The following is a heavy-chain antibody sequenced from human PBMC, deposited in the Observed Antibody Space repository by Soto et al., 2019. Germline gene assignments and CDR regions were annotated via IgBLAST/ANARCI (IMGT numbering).Heavy chain of an antibody. CDR1: GYTFTIYD. V-gene: IGHV1-8*01. D-gene: IGHD2-2*01. CDR2: MNPNSGNT. Sequence: QVQLGQSGAEVKKPGASVKVSCKASGYTFTIYDINWVRQATGQGLEWMGWMNPNSGNTGYAQKFQGRVTMTRNTSISTAYMELSSLRSEDTAVYYCASAMQLGFAFDIWGQGTMVTVSS. J-gene: IGHJ3*02. CDR3: ASAMQLGFAFDI.